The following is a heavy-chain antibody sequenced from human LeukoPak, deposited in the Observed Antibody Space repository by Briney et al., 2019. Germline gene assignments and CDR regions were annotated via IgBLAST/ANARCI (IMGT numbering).Heavy chain of an antibody. Sequence: GGSLRLSCAASGFTFSDHYMYWVRQAPGKGLEWLARSRDKAKSYSTEHAASVKGRFTISRDNSKNSLYLQMNSLKTEDTAVYYCARRSNTYYTFDYWGQGTLVTVSS. V-gene: IGHV3-72*01. CDR2: SRDKAKSYST. CDR1: GFTFSDHY. D-gene: IGHD2-2*01. CDR3: ARRSNTYYTFDY. J-gene: IGHJ4*02.